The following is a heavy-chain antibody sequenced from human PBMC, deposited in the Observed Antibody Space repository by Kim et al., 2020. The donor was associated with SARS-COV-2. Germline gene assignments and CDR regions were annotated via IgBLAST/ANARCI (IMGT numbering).Heavy chain of an antibody. J-gene: IGHJ6*02. V-gene: IGHV4-31*03. CDR2: IYYSGST. CDR1: GGSISSGGYL. Sequence: SETLSLTCTVSGGSISSGGYLWSWIRQHPGKGLEWIGYIYYSGSTYYNPSLKSRVTISVDTSKNQFSLKLSSVTAADTAVYYCARTYSYYYGMDVWGQGTTVTVSS. CDR3: ARTYSYYYGMDV. D-gene: IGHD2-21*01.